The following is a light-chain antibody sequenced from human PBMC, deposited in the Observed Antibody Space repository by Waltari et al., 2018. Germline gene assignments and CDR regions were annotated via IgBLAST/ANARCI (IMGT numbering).Light chain of an antibody. CDR1: SGHSSNI. V-gene: IGLV4-69*01. CDR2: VNRDGSH. Sequence: QLVLTQSPSASASLGASVKLTCTLSSGHSSNIIAWHQQQPEKGPRYLMKVNRDGSHSKGYEIPYRCSGSSSGAVRYLTISSLQSEDEADYYCQTGGHGTWVFGGGTKLTVL. CDR3: QTGGHGTWV. J-gene: IGLJ3*02.